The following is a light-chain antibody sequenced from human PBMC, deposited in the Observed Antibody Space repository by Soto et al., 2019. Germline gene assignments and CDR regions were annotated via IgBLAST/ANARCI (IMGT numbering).Light chain of an antibody. CDR3: QQYGGVPYT. J-gene: IGKJ2*01. Sequence: EIVLTQSPGTLSLSPGERATLSCSASQSVSSDYLVWYQQKPGQAPRLLIYGASRRATDIPDRFSGSGSGTDFTLTISRLDPEDFAVYYCQQYGGVPYTFGQGTKVDIK. V-gene: IGKV3-20*01. CDR1: QSVSSDY. CDR2: GAS.